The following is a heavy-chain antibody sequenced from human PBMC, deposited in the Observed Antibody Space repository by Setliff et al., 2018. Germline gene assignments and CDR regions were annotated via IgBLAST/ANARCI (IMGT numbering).Heavy chain of an antibody. CDR3: ARGPPGYYYYMNV. V-gene: IGHV3-74*01. J-gene: IGHJ6*03. Sequence: ETLSLSCAASGFTFSNYWMHWVRQAPGKGLVWVSRIDSDGSVTNYADSVRGRFIISRDNAKNTLYLQMNSLRDEDTAVYYCARGPPGYYYYMNVWGKGTTVTVSS. CDR2: IDSDGSVT. CDR1: GFTFSNYW.